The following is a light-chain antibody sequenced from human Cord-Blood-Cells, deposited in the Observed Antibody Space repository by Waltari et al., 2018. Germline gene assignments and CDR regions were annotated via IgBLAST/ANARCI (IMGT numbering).Light chain of an antibody. Sequence: DIQITHSPSTLSASVGDRVTITCRASQSISSWLAWYQQKPGKAPKLLIYDASSLESGVPSRFSGSGSGTEFTLTISSLQPDDFATYYCQQYNSYWTFGQGTKVEIK. CDR1: QSISSW. CDR3: QQYNSYWT. J-gene: IGKJ1*01. V-gene: IGKV1-5*01. CDR2: DAS.